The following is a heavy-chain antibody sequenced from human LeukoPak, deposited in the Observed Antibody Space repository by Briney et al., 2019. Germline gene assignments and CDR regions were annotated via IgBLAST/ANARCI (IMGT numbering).Heavy chain of an antibody. J-gene: IGHJ4*02. CDR1: GFTFSSYA. CDR2: ISSNGGST. V-gene: IGHV3-64*01. Sequence: GGSLRLSCAASGFTFSSYAMHWVRQAPGKGLEYVSAISSNGGSTYYANSVKGRFTISRDNSKNTLCLQIGSLRAEDMAVYYCARVQEVNYDFWSGYCDYWGQGTLVTVSS. CDR3: ARVQEVNYDFWSGYCDY. D-gene: IGHD3-3*01.